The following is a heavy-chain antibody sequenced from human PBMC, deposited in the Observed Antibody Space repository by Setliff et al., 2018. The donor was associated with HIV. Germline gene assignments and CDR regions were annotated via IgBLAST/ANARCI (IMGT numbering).Heavy chain of an antibody. Sequence: SETLSLTCTVSGGSISSDDYYWNWIRQPPGKGLEWIGYITYSGSAYYNPSLKSRVTRSIDTSNNQISLRLSSVTAADTAMSYCARVYYFDSSGYYQRGDVFDIWGQGTMVTVSS. CDR2: ITYSGSA. CDR1: GGSISSDDYY. V-gene: IGHV4-30-4*08. CDR3: ARVYYFDSSGYYQRGDVFDI. J-gene: IGHJ3*02. D-gene: IGHD3-22*01.